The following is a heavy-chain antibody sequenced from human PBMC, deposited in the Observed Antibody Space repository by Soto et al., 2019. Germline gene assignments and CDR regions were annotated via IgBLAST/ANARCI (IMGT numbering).Heavy chain of an antibody. D-gene: IGHD4-17*01. CDR1: GFTFNNYA. CDR2: ISGSGGST. J-gene: IGHJ1*01. CDR3: AKDLGYGDYEGELESFQH. V-gene: IGHV3-23*01. Sequence: EVQLLASGGGLVQPGGSLRLSCAASGFTFNNYAMSWVRQAPGKGLDWVSAISGSGGSTYYADSVKGRFTISRDNSKNTLYLHMNSVSAEDTAVYYCAKDLGYGDYEGELESFQHWGQGTLVTVAS.